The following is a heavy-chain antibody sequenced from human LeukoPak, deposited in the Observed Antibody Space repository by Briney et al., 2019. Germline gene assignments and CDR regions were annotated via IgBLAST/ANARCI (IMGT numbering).Heavy chain of an antibody. J-gene: IGHJ3*02. CDR3: VRAKGGPGSTWAFDI. CDR1: GFTFSSYW. V-gene: IGHV3-7*02. CDR2: IKQGGSEK. D-gene: IGHD6-13*01. Sequence: GGSLRLSCAASGFTFSSYWMSWVRQAPGKGLEWVANIKQGGSEKYYVDSVKGRFTISRDNAKNTLYLQMNSLRAEDTAVYFCVRAKGGPGSTWAFDIWGQGTMVTVSS.